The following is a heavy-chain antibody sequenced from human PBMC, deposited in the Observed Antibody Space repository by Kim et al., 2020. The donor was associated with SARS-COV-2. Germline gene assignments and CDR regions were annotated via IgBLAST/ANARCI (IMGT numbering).Heavy chain of an antibody. J-gene: IGHJ4*02. Sequence: TNYAQKFQGRVTMTRDTSISTPYMELSRLGSDDTDVYYCARSGFNWGLDYWGQGTLVTVSS. CDR2: T. V-gene: IGHV1-2*02. CDR3: ARSGFNWGLDY. D-gene: IGHD7-27*01.